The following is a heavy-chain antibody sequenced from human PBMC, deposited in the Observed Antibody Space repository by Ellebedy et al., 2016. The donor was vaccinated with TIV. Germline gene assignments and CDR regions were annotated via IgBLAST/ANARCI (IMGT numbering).Heavy chain of an antibody. CDR2: ISGSDGST. CDR1: GFTFSNYA. V-gene: IGHV3-23*01. Sequence: GESLKISCAASGFTFSNYAMTWVRQAPGKGLEWVSGISGSDGSTYYADSVKGRFTISRDNSKKTLYLQMNSLRAEDTAVYYCAKDRVVRGVMGAIDYWGQGTLVTVSS. J-gene: IGHJ4*02. D-gene: IGHD3-10*01. CDR3: AKDRVVRGVMGAIDY.